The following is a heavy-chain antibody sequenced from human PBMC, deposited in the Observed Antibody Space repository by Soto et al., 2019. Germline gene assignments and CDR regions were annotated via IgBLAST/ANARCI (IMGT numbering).Heavy chain of an antibody. CDR2: IYSSGST. D-gene: IGHD6-6*01. Sequence: SETLSLTCTVSGGSISTSSHYWGWIRQPPGKGLEWIGNIYSSGSTYYNPSLKSRVTISVDTSKNQFSLKLSSVTAADTAVFYCAGGIAARPLGYWGRGTLVTV. CDR1: GGSISTSSHY. V-gene: IGHV4-39*01. J-gene: IGHJ4*02. CDR3: AGGIAARPLGY.